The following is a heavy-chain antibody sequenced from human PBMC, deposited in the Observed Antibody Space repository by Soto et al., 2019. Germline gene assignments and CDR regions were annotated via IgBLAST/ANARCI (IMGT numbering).Heavy chain of an antibody. V-gene: IGHV1-18*01. CDR2: ISAYNGDT. CDR1: GYTFSSYA. CDR3: ARDWGPHYMDV. J-gene: IGHJ6*03. Sequence: GASVKVSCKAPGYTFSSYAINWVRQAPGQGLEWMGWISAYNGDTNYAQKVQGRVTMTADTSTSTVYMELRSLRFDDTAVYYCARDWGPHYMDVWGKGTTVTVSS. D-gene: IGHD3-16*01.